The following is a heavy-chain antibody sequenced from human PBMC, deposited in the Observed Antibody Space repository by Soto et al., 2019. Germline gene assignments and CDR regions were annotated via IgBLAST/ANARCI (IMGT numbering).Heavy chain of an antibody. Sequence: PSETLSLTCTLSGGSVRAPDWWNWVRQSPDKGLEWIAEVHISGHSNYNPSLRSRVSVSIDSSKNQFYLNLNSVTAADTAIYYCARVRQGCSANNCHFDPWGQGTQVTVYS. CDR1: GGSVRAPDW. J-gene: IGHJ5*01. CDR2: VHISGHS. D-gene: IGHD1-1*01. V-gene: IGHV4-4*02. CDR3: ARVRQGCSANNCHFDP.